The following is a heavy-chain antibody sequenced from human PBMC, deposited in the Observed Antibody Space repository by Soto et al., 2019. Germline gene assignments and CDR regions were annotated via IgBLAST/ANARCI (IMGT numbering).Heavy chain of an antibody. J-gene: IGHJ6*02. CDR2: ISGSGGST. CDR1: GFTFSSYA. V-gene: IGHV3-23*01. CDR3: AKAWQLQYYSYYYCMDV. D-gene: IGHD6-6*01. Sequence: GGSLRLSCAASGFTFSSYAMSWVRQAPGKGLEWVSAISGSGGSTYYADSVKGRFTISRDNSKNTLYLQMNSLRAEDTAVYYCAKAWQLQYYSYYYCMDVWGQGTTVSV.